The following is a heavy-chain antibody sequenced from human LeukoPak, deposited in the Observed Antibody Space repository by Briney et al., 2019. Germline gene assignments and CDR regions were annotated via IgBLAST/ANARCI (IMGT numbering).Heavy chain of an antibody. V-gene: IGHV4-30-4*01. D-gene: IGHD2-2*01. CDR2: IYYSGST. Sequence: SETLSLTCTVSGGSISSGDYYWSWIRQPPGKGQEWIGYIYYSGSTYYNPSLKSRVTISVDTSKNQFSLKLSSVTAADTAVYYCARVFRLIVVVPAAIWFDPWGQGTLVTVSS. J-gene: IGHJ5*02. CDR1: GGSISSGDYY. CDR3: ARVFRLIVVVPAAIWFDP.